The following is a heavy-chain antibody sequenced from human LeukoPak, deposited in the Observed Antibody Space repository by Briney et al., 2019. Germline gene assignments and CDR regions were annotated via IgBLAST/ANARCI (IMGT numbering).Heavy chain of an antibody. CDR3: ARDSEVPAANQNYNYYGMDV. Sequence: SVKVSRKASGGTFSSYAISWVRQAPGQGLEWMGRIIPILGIANYAQKFQGRVTITADKSTSTAYMELSSLRSEDTAVYYCARDSEVPAANQNYNYYGMDVWDQGTTVTVSS. D-gene: IGHD2-2*01. J-gene: IGHJ6*02. CDR1: GGTFSSYA. V-gene: IGHV1-69*04. CDR2: IIPILGIA.